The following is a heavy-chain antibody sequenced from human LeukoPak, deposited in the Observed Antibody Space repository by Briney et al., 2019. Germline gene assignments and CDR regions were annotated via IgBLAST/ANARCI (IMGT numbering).Heavy chain of an antibody. CDR1: GFTFSSYA. CDR2: ISYDGSTK. J-gene: IGHJ4*02. Sequence: GRSLRLSCAASGFTFSSYATHLVRQAPGKGLEGGAVISYDGSTKYYADSVKGRFTISRDNSKNTLYLQMNSLRAEDTAVYYCARDAEESLDYWGQGTLVTVSS. CDR3: ARDAEESLDY. V-gene: IGHV3-30*01.